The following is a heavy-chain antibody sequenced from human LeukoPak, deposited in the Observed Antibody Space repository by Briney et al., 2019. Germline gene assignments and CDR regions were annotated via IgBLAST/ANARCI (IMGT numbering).Heavy chain of an antibody. CDR3: ARFPYSNYDNSDY. V-gene: IGHV4-39*07. CDR1: GGSISSSSYY. CDR2: IYYSGST. D-gene: IGHD4-11*01. Sequence: SETLSLTCTVSGGSISSSSYYWGWIRQPPGKGLEWIGSIYYSGSTNYNPSLKSRVTISVDTSKNQFSLKLSSVTAADTAVYYCARFPYSNYDNSDYWGQGTLVTVSS. J-gene: IGHJ4*02.